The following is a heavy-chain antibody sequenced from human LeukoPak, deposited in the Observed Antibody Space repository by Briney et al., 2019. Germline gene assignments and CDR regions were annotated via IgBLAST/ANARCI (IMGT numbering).Heavy chain of an antibody. CDR3: ARSERYCTNGVCYSADWFDP. CDR1: GYTFTSYG. V-gene: IGHV1-18*01. Sequence: GASVNVSCKASGYTFTSYGISWVRQAPGQGLEWMGWIRAYNGNTNYAQTLQGRVTMTTDTSTSTAYMELRSLRSDDTAVYYCARSERYCTNGVCYSADWFDPWGQGTLVTVSS. CDR2: IRAYNGNT. J-gene: IGHJ5*02. D-gene: IGHD2-8*01.